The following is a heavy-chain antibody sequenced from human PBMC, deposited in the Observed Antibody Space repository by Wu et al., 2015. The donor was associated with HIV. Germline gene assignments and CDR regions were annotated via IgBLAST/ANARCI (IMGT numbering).Heavy chain of an antibody. V-gene: IGHV1-69*05. D-gene: IGHD6-13*01. J-gene: IGHJ4*02. CDR2: IIPIFGRA. Sequence: QVQLLQSGTEVKKPGSSVTVSCKASGGIVISIAISWVRQAPGQGLEWMGGIIPIFGRANYAQKFRGRVAITTDESTNTAYMELSGLRSEDTGVYYCARVRGSSWPEHYYFDYWGQGTLVTVSS. CDR3: ARVRGSSWPEHYYFDY. CDR1: GGIVISIA.